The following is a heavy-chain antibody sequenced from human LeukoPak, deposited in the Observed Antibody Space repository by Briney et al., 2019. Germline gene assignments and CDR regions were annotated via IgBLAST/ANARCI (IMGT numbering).Heavy chain of an antibody. V-gene: IGHV1-8*03. Sequence: RASVKVSCKASGYTFTSYDINWVRQATGQGLEWMGWMNPNSGNTGYAQKFQGRVTITRNTSISTAYMELSSLRSEDTAVYYCAREREGPYGYLDYWGQGILVTVSS. CDR1: GYTFTSYD. CDR3: AREREGPYGYLDY. D-gene: IGHD4-17*01. J-gene: IGHJ4*02. CDR2: MNPNSGNT.